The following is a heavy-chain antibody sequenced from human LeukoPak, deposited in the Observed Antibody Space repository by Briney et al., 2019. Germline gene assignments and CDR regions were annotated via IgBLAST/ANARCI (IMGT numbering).Heavy chain of an antibody. D-gene: IGHD3-9*01. CDR3: ARETGY. CDR2: IYSGGST. CDR1: GFTFSSYS. J-gene: IGHJ4*02. V-gene: IGHV3-66*01. Sequence: GGSLRLSCAASGFTFSSYSMNWVRQAPGKGLEWVSVIYSGGSTYYADSVKGRFTISRDNSKNTLYLQMNSLRAEDTAVYYCARETGYWGQGTLVTVSS.